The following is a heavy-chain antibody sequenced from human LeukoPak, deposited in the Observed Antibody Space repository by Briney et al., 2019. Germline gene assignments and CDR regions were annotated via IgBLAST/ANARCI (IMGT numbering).Heavy chain of an antibody. J-gene: IGHJ4*02. D-gene: IGHD3-16*01. Sequence: PGRSLRLSCAASGFTFSRYAMSWVRQAPGKGLEWVSTISGSGGSTFYADSVKDRFTISRDNSKNTLYLHMNSLRAEDTALYFCARVIGLRYFDYWGQGTLVTVSS. CDR1: GFTFSRYA. CDR2: ISGSGGST. CDR3: ARVIGLRYFDY. V-gene: IGHV3-23*01.